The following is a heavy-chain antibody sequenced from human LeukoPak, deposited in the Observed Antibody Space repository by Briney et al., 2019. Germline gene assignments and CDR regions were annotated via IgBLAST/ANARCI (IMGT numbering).Heavy chain of an antibody. D-gene: IGHD3-10*01. CDR1: GYTFTSYG. CDR3: ARARLLWFGELLYSSNWFDP. V-gene: IGHV1-18*01. Sequence: VASVKVSCKASGYTFTSYGISWVRQAPGQGLEWMGWISAYNGNTNYAQKLQGRVTMTTDTSTSTAYMELRSLRSDDTAVYYCARARLLWFGELLYSSNWFDPWGQGTLVTVSS. CDR2: ISAYNGNT. J-gene: IGHJ5*02.